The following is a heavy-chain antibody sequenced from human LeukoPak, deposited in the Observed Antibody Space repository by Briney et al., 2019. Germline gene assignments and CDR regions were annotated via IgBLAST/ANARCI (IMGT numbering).Heavy chain of an antibody. Sequence: ASVKVSCKASGYTFTSNFMHWVRQAPAQGLEWMGIINPSGGSTSYAERFQGRVTMTRDTSTSTVYMELSSLRSEDTAVYYCARRAGDIVVVPPAMFPGDYYYYMDVWGKGTTVTVSS. J-gene: IGHJ6*03. CDR3: ARRAGDIVVVPPAMFPGDYYYYMDV. CDR1: GYTFTSNF. D-gene: IGHD2-2*01. CDR2: INPSGGST. V-gene: IGHV1-46*01.